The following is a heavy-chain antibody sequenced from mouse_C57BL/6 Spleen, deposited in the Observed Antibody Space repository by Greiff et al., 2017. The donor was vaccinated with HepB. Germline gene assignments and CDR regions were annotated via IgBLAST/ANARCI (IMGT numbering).Heavy chain of an antibody. CDR2: IHPNSGST. D-gene: IGHD1-1*01. CDR1: GYTFTSYW. J-gene: IGHJ2*01. CDR3: ARSGLYYGSSYAHY. V-gene: IGHV1-64*01. Sequence: QVQLQQSGAELVKPGASVKLSCKASGYTFTSYWMHWVKQRPGQGLEWIGMIHPNSGSTNYNEKFKSKATLTVDKSSSTAYMQLSSLTSEDSAVYYCARSGLYYGSSYAHYWGQGTTLTVSS.